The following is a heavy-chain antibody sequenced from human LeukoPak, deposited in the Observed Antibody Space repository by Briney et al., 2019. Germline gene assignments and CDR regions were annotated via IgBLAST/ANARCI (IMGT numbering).Heavy chain of an antibody. D-gene: IGHD1-26*01. CDR1: GYTFTGYY. Sequence: GASVKVSCKASGYTFTGYYMHWVRQAPGQGLEWMGWINPNSGGTNYAQKLQGRVTMTTDTSTSTAYMELRSLRSDDTAVYYCARVVRVGATTMTQITFDYWGQGTLVTVSS. J-gene: IGHJ4*02. CDR2: INPNSGGT. V-gene: IGHV1-2*02. CDR3: ARVVRVGATTMTQITFDY.